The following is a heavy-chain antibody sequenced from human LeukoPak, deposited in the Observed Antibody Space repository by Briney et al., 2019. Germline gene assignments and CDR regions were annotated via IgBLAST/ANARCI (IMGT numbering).Heavy chain of an antibody. CDR3: ARWYSGRYGDFDN. CDR1: GGSIISDY. V-gene: IGHV4-59*08. CDR2: FYYSGST. D-gene: IGHD1-26*01. J-gene: IGHJ4*02. Sequence: SETLSLTCTVSGGSIISDYWSWIRQPPGKGLEWIGYFYYSGSTNYNPSLKSRVTISVDTSKNQLSLKLSSVTAADTAVYYCARWYSGRYGDFDNWVQATLVTVSS.